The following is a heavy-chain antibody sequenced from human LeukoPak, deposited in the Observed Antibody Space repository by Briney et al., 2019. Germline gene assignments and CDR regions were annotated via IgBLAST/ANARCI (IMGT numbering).Heavy chain of an antibody. Sequence: GGSLRLSCAASGFTFSSYWMHWVRQAPGKGLVWVSRINSDGSSTSYADSVKGRFTISRDNAKNTLYLQMNSLRAEDTAVYYCARDGTSYYYDSSVDYWGQGTLVTVSS. CDR2: INSDGSST. V-gene: IGHV3-74*01. CDR1: GFTFSSYW. CDR3: ARDGTSYYYDSSVDY. J-gene: IGHJ4*02. D-gene: IGHD3-22*01.